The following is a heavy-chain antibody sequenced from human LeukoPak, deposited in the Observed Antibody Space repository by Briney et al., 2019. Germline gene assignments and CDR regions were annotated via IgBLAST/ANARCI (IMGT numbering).Heavy chain of an antibody. CDR3: ARDRDIVVVVAVTYHYYGMDV. J-gene: IGHJ6*02. CDR1: GGTFSSYA. V-gene: IGHV1-69*13. D-gene: IGHD2-15*01. CDR2: IIPIFGTA. Sequence: GASVKVSCKASGGTFSSYAISWVRQAPGQGLEWMGGIIPIFGTANYAQKFQGRVTITADESTSTAYMELSSLRSEDTAVYYCARDRDIVVVVAVTYHYYGMDVWGQGTTVTVSS.